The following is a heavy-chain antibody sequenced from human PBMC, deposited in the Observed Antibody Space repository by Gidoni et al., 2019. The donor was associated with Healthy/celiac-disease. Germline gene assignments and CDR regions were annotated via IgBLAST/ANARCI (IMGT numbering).Heavy chain of an antibody. D-gene: IGHD2-15*01. J-gene: IGHJ4*02. CDR2: INHSGSN. CDR1: GGSFSGYY. CDR3: AWGRGGY. V-gene: IGHV4-34*01. Sequence: QVQLQQWGAGLLKPSETLSLTCAVYGGSFSGYYWSWIRQPPGKGLEWIGEINHSGSNNYNPSLKSRVTISVDTSKNQFSLKLSSVTAADTDVYYCAWGRGGYWGQGTLVTVSS.